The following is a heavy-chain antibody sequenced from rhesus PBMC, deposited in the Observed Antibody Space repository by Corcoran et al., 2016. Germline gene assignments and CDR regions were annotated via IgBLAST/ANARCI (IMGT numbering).Heavy chain of an antibody. D-gene: IGHD6-25*01. CDR3: VRESVAAAGGDY. V-gene: IGHV1-198*02. Sequence: QVQLVQSGAEVKEPGASVKVSCKASGFTFGSYAISWVRQAPGKGLEWMGATIPLVGKTNYAEKFQGRVTITADTSTSTAYMELSSLRSEDTAVYYCVRESVAAAGGDYWGQGVLVTVS. CDR1: GFTFGSYA. J-gene: IGHJ4*01. CDR2: TIPLVGKT.